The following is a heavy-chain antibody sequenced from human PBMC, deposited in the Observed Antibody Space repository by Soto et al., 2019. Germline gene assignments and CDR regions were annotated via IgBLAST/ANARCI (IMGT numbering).Heavy chain of an antibody. Sequence: QVQLVESGGGVVQPGRSLRLSCAASGFTFSSYGMHWVRQGPGKGLEWVAVVWHDGRNKFYADSVKGRFTISRDNSKNTVFLQMSTLRAEDTGLYYCASGYCSTGICNFQHWGQGTLVTVSS. CDR3: ASGYCSTGICNFQH. J-gene: IGHJ1*01. V-gene: IGHV3-33*03. CDR2: VWHDGRNK. D-gene: IGHD2-2*01. CDR1: GFTFSSYG.